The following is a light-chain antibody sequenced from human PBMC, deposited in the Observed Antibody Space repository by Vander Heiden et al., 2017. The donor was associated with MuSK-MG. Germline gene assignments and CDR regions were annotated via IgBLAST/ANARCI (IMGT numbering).Light chain of an antibody. J-gene: IGLJ2*01. V-gene: IGLV1-40*01. CDR3: QSYDSSLSGPVV. CDR1: SSNIGGGYN. CDR2: GNS. Sequence: SVLTPPPSVSGAPGQTVTISWTGNSSNIGGGYNVHWYQQPPGTAPKRLIYGNSNRPSGVPDRFSGSRSGTSASLAITGLQPEDEADYYCQSYDSSLSGPVVFGGGTKLTVL.